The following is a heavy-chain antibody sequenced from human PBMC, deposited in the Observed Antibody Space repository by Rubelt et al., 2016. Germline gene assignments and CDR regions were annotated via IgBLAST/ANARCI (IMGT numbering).Heavy chain of an antibody. CDR1: GGSISSYY. V-gene: IGHV4-59*01. Sequence: QVQLQESGPGLVKPSETLSLTCTVSGGSISSYYWSWIRQPPGKGLEWIGYIYYSGSTNYNPSLNGRVTISVDTSKNQFSLKLSSVTAADTAVYYCAGGITIFGVASGYFDYWGQGTLVTVSS. CDR3: AGGITIFGVASGYFDY. D-gene: IGHD3-3*01. J-gene: IGHJ4*02. CDR2: IYYSGST.